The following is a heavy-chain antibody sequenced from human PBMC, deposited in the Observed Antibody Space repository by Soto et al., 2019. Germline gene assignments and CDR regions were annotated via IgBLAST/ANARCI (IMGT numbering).Heavy chain of an antibody. CDR3: TRGGDAYKNGH. CDR1: GGSVNIGTYY. Sequence: QVQLQESGPGLVKPSETLSLTCTVPGGSVNIGTYYLSWIRQPPGKGLEWIGLIHYSGSTNYNPSLQSRVTMSVATSKYQFSLKLTSVNAADTAVYSCTRGGDAYKNGHWGQGTLVTVSS. V-gene: IGHV4-61*01. CDR2: IHYSGST. J-gene: IGHJ4*02. D-gene: IGHD2-21*01.